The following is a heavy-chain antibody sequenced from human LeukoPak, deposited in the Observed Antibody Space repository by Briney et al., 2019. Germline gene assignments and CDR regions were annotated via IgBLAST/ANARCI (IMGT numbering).Heavy chain of an antibody. Sequence: PGGFLRLSCVASGLMFQEHWMLWVRHVPGKGLAWVLRIDRDGLTREYADSVKGRFTITRDNARKMVHLEMYSLRGEDTAIYYCAASKWSGAVDFWGQGALVTVSS. D-gene: IGHD3-3*01. V-gene: IGHV3-74*03. CDR3: AASKWSGAVDF. CDR2: IDRDGLTR. CDR1: GLMFQEHW. J-gene: IGHJ4*02.